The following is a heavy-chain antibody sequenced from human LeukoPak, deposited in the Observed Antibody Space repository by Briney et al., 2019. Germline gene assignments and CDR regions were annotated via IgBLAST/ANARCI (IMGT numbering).Heavy chain of an antibody. V-gene: IGHV4-38-2*02. CDR1: GYSISSGYY. Sequence: PSETLSLTCTVSGYSISSGYYWGWIRQPPGKGLEWIGSIYHSGSTYYNPSLKSRVTISVDTSKNEFSLKLTSVTAADTAVYYCAREANYYGSGSYFEGTFDYWGQGSLVTVSS. J-gene: IGHJ4*02. CDR2: IYHSGST. D-gene: IGHD3-10*01. CDR3: AREANYYGSGSYFEGTFDY.